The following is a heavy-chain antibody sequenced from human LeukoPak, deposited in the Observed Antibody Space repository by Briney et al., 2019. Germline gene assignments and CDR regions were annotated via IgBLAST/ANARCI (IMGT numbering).Heavy chain of an antibody. D-gene: IGHD6-19*01. J-gene: IGHJ3*02. Sequence: ASVKVSCKASGYTFTGYYMHWVRQAPGQGLEWMGWINPKSGGTNYAQKFQGRVTMTRDTSISTAYMEVSRLRSDDTAVYFCARGYRSGWYRTYDAFDIWGQGTMVTVSS. CDR3: ARGYRSGWYRTYDAFDI. CDR1: GYTFTGYY. CDR2: INPKSGGT. V-gene: IGHV1-2*02.